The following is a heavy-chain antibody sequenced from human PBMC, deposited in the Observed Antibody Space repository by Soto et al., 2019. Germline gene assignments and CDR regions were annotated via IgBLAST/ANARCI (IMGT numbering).Heavy chain of an antibody. CDR1: GFTFSSHE. D-gene: IGHD3-3*01. CDR2: ISSSGSTI. Sequence: AGGSLRLSCAASGFTFSSHEMNWVRQAPGKGLEWVSYISSSGSTIYYADSVKGRFTISRDNAKNSLYLQMNSLRAEDTAVYYCARDPIFGVVIYGMDVWGQGTMVTVSS. V-gene: IGHV3-48*03. J-gene: IGHJ6*02. CDR3: ARDPIFGVVIYGMDV.